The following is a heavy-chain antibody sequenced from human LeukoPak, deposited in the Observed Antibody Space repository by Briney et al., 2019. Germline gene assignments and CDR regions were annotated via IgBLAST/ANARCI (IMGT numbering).Heavy chain of an antibody. CDR3: ARDPGGVVPAALDY. Sequence: PGASVKVSCKASGYTFTSYGISWVRQAPGQGLEWMGWISAYNGNTNYAQKLQGRVTMTTDTSTSTAYMELRSLRSDDTAVYYCARDPGGVVPAALDYWGQGTLVTVSS. CDR1: GYTFTSYG. J-gene: IGHJ4*02. V-gene: IGHV1-18*01. D-gene: IGHD2-2*01. CDR2: ISAYNGNT.